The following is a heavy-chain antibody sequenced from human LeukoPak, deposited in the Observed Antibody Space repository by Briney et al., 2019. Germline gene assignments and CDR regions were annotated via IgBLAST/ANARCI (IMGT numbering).Heavy chain of an antibody. CDR1: GFTFKNYV. Sequence: GGSLRLSCTASGFTFKNYVMNWVRQAPGKGLEWVSAISGSGGDTYYADSVKGRFTISRDNSKNTLYLQMNSLRAEDTAIYYCAKEGIWSGYYLSYFDYWGQGTLVTVSS. CDR2: ISGSGGDT. V-gene: IGHV3-23*01. D-gene: IGHD3-3*01. CDR3: AKEGIWSGYYLSYFDY. J-gene: IGHJ4*02.